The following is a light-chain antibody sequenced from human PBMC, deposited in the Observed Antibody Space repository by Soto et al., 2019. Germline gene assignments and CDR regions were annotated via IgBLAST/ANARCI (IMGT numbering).Light chain of an antibody. Sequence: EIVMTQSPATLSVSPGERATLSCRASQSVSSNLAWYQQKPGQAPRLLIYGASTSATGIPARFSGSGSGTEFTLTISSLQSEDFAVYYCQPYNNWPSGTFGQGTKVEIK. CDR3: QPYNNWPSGT. J-gene: IGKJ1*01. V-gene: IGKV3-15*01. CDR1: QSVSSN. CDR2: GAS.